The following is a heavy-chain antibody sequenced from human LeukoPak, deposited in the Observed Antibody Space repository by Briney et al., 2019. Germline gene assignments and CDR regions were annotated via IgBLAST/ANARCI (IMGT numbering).Heavy chain of an antibody. D-gene: IGHD6-13*01. Sequence: GGSLRLSCAASGFTFSICAMHWVRQAPGKGLEWVALISYDGNNRYYADSVRGRFTISRDNSKNTLSLQMNSLRAEDTAIYYCARSYSSNWFLDFWGQGTLVTVSS. CDR3: ARSYSSNWFLDF. CDR2: ISYDGNNR. V-gene: IGHV3-30-3*01. CDR1: GFTFSICA. J-gene: IGHJ4*02.